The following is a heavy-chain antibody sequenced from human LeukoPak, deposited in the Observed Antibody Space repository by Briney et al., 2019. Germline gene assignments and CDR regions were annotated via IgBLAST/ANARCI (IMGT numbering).Heavy chain of an antibody. CDR2: ISSSGSTI. CDR3: ARAIVPLYASGWYYFDY. CDR1: GFTFSDYY. Sequence: GGSLRLSCAASGFTFSDYYMSWIRQAPGKGLEWVSYISSSGSTIYYADSVKGRFTISRDNAKNTLYLQMNSLRAEDTAVYYCARAIVPLYASGWYYFDYWGQGTLVTVSS. J-gene: IGHJ4*02. D-gene: IGHD6-19*01. V-gene: IGHV3-11*01.